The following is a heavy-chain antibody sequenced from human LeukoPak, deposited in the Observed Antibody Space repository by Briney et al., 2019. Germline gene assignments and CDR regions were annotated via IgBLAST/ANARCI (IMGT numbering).Heavy chain of an antibody. CDR3: ARDLGYSGSRGDFDY. CDR2: ISAYNGNT. CDR1: GYTFTSYG. D-gene: IGHD6-13*01. Sequence: ASVKVSCKASGYTFTSYGISWVRQAPGQGLEWMGWISAYNGNTNYAQKLQGRVTMTTDTSTSTAYMELRSLRSDDTAVYYCARDLGYSGSRGDFDYWGQGTLVTVSS. V-gene: IGHV1-18*04. J-gene: IGHJ4*02.